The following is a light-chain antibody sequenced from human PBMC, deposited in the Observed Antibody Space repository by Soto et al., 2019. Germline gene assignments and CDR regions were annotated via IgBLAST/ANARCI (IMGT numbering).Light chain of an antibody. CDR1: QSVGTY. V-gene: IGKV3-11*01. J-gene: IGKJ2*01. CDR3: QQRRNWPPYT. CDR2: DVS. Sequence: EIVLTQSPATLSLSPGEGATLSCRASQSVGTYLAWYQQKPGQAPRLLIYDVSNRATGIPARFSGSGSGTDFTLTISSLEPEDFAVYYCQQRRNWPPYTFGQGTELEIK.